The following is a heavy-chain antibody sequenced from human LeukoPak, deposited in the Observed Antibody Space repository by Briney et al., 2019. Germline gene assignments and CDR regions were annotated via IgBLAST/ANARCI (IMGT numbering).Heavy chain of an antibody. CDR2: SSAYNGNT. D-gene: IGHD6-13*01. CDR3: VRDPTAAAATDDWFDP. J-gene: IGHJ5*02. V-gene: IGHV1-18*01. CDR1: GYTFANSG. Sequence: ASVKVSCKASGYTFANSGISWVRQAPGQGLEWMGWSSAYNGNTNSAQKFQGRVSMTTDTSTSTAYMELRSLRSDDTAVYYCVRDPTAAAATDDWFDPRGQGTLVTVSS.